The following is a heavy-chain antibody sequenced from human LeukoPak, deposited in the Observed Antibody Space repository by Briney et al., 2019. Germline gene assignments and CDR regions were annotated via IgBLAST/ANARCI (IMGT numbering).Heavy chain of an antibody. CDR2: IYYSGST. J-gene: IGHJ6*03. CDR3: ARVEFCTNGVCHPPYYYYYMDV. CDR1: GYSITTGYH. Sequence: SETLSLTCTVSGYSITTGYHWSWIRQPPGKGLEWIGYIYYSGSTNYNPSLKSRISISVDTSKNQFSLKMSSVTAADTAVYYCARVEFCTNGVCHPPYYYYYMDVWGRGTTVTVSS. V-gene: IGHV4-59*01. D-gene: IGHD2-8*01.